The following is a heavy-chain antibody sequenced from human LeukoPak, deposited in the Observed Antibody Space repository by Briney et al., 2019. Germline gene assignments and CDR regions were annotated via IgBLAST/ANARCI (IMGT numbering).Heavy chain of an antibody. V-gene: IGHV1-18*04. CDR3: ARSPYGYNLDY. D-gene: IGHD5-24*01. CDR2: ISAYNGNT. Sequence: GASGKVSCKASDYTFTSYGISGVRQARGQGLEWMGWISAYNGNTNYAQKLQGRVTMTTDTSTSTAYMELRSLRSDDTAVYYCARSPYGYNLDYWGQGTLVTVSS. J-gene: IGHJ4*02. CDR1: DYTFTSYG.